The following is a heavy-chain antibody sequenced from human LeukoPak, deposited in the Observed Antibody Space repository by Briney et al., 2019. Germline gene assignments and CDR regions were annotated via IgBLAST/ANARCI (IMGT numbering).Heavy chain of an antibody. CDR1: GLTVSSNY. V-gene: IGHV3-66*04. Sequence: AGSLTLSCAASGLTVSSNYMSWVRQAPGKGLEWVSVIYSGGSTYYAASVKGRFTISRDNSKNTLYLQMNSLRAEDTAVYYCARHSRRDGYNFGFDYWGQGTLVTVSS. D-gene: IGHD5-24*01. CDR2: IYSGGST. J-gene: IGHJ4*02. CDR3: ARHSRRDGYNFGFDY.